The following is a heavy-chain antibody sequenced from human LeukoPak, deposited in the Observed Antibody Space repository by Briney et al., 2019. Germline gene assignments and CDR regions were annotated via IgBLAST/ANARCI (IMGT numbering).Heavy chain of an antibody. CDR2: IYYSGST. Sequence: SETLSLTCTVSGGSISSSSYYWGWIRQPPGKGLEWIGSIYYSGSTYYNPSLKSRVTISVDTSKNQFSLKLSSVTAADTAVYYCAREREEVGANDYWGQGTLVTVSS. CDR1: GGSISSSSYY. J-gene: IGHJ4*02. V-gene: IGHV4-39*07. D-gene: IGHD1-26*01. CDR3: AREREEVGANDY.